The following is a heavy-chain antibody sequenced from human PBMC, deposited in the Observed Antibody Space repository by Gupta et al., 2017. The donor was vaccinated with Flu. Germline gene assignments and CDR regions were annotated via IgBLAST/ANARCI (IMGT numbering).Heavy chain of an antibody. CDR3: ARTALDDYGDYLTDY. J-gene: IGHJ4*02. CDR1: GGSFSGYY. CDR2: INHSGST. V-gene: IGHV4-34*01. Sequence: QVQLQQWGAGPFKPSETLSLTCAVYGGSFSGYYWSWLRPLPGKGLEWIGEINHSGSTNYNRSLKSRVTISVDTAKNQFSLKLSSVTAADTAVYYCARTALDDYGDYLTDYWGQGTLVTGSS. D-gene: IGHD4-17*01.